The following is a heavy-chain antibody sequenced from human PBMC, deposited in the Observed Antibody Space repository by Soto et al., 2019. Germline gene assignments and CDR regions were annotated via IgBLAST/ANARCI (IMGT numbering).Heavy chain of an antibody. CDR2: ISGSGDST. J-gene: IGHJ4*02. D-gene: IGHD2-2*01. Sequence: EVQLLESGGGLVQPGGSLRLSCAVSGFTFSNYAMSWVRQAPGKGLEWVSGISGSGDSTNYGDSVKGRFTISRDNAKNTLYLQMNSLRAEDTAVYYCARRLYCSNSSCYAVDYWGQGTLVTVSS. CDR3: ARRLYCSNSSCYAVDY. CDR1: GFTFSNYA. V-gene: IGHV3-23*01.